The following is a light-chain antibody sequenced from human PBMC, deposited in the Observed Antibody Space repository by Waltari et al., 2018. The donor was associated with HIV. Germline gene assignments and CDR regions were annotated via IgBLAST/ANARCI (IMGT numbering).Light chain of an antibody. CDR1: SRDVGGYKY. CDR2: DVS. Sequence: QSALTQPASVSGSPGQSITISCTGTSRDVGGYKYVSWYQQHPGKAPKLMIFDVSNRPSGVSNRFSGSKSGNTASLTISGLQAEDEAHYFCSSYSSSTALVVFGGVTKVTVL. J-gene: IGLJ2*01. V-gene: IGLV2-14*03. CDR3: SSYSSSTALVV.